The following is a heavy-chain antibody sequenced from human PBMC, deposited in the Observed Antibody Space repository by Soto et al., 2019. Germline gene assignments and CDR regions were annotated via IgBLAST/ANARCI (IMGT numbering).Heavy chain of an antibody. V-gene: IGHV1-18*01. CDR3: ARGRYGDY. J-gene: IGHJ4*02. CDR1: GYAFTTYG. D-gene: IGHD1-1*01. Sequence: QVHLVQSGAEVKKPGASVKVSCKGSGYAFTTYGITWVRQAPGQGLEWMGWISAHNGNTNYAQKLQGRVTVTRDTSTTTAYMELRSLRSADTAVYYCARGRYGDYWGQGPLVTVSS. CDR2: ISAHNGNT.